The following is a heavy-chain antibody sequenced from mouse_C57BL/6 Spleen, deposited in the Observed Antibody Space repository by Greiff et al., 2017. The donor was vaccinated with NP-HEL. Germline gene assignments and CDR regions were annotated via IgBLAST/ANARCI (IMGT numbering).Heavy chain of an antibody. J-gene: IGHJ1*03. D-gene: IGHD2-1*01. CDR3: TTNYYGNYRYFDV. CDR2: IDPENGDT. CDR1: GFNIKDDY. V-gene: IGHV14-4*01. Sequence: EVQLQQSGAELVRPGASVKLSCTASGFNIKDDYMHWVKQRPEQGLEWIGWIDPENGDTEYASKFQGKATITADPSANTAYLQLSSLTSEDTAVYYCTTNYYGNYRYFDVWGTGTTVTVSS.